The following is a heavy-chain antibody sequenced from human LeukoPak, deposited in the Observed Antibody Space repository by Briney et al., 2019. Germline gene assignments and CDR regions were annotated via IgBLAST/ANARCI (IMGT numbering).Heavy chain of an antibody. D-gene: IGHD3-22*01. CDR2: INHSGST. CDR1: GGSFSGYY. V-gene: IGHV4-34*01. Sequence: SETLSLTCAVYGGSFSGYYWSWIRQPPGKGLGWIGEINHSGSTNYNPSLKSRVTISVDTSKNQFSLKLSSVTAADTAVYYCARGLRYYDSSGYYVPDAFDIWGQGTMVTVSS. CDR3: ARGLRYYDSSGYYVPDAFDI. J-gene: IGHJ3*02.